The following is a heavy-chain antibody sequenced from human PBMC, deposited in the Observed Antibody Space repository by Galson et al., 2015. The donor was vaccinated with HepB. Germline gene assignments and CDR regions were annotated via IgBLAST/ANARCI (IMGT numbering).Heavy chain of an antibody. CDR3: ARIWGDIVVVVAATFDY. D-gene: IGHD2-15*01. J-gene: IGHJ4*02. V-gene: IGHV3-11*06. CDR1: GFTFSDYY. CDR2: ISSSSSYT. Sequence: LRLSCAASGFTFSDYYMSWIRQAPGKGLEWVSYISSSSSYTNYADSVKGRFTISRDNAKNSLYLQMNSLRAEDTAVYYCARIWGDIVVVVAATFDYWGQGTLVTVSS.